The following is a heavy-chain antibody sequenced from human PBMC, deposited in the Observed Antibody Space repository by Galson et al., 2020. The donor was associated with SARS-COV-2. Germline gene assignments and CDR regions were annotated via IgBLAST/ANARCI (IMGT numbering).Heavy chain of an antibody. Sequence: GESLKISCAASGFTFSSYAMSWVRQAPGKGLEWVSAISGSGGSTYYADSVKGRFTISRDNSKNTLYLQMNSLRAEDTAVYYCAKDRPYYYDSSAQHVPAGPDYWGQGTLVTVSS. CDR1: GFTFSSYA. D-gene: IGHD3-22*01. CDR2: ISGSGGST. V-gene: IGHV3-23*01. J-gene: IGHJ4*02. CDR3: AKDRPYYYDSSAQHVPAGPDY.